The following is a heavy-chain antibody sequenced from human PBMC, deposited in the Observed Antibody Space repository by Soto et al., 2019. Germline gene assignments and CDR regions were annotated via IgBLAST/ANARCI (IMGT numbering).Heavy chain of an antibody. Sequence: GGSLRLSCAASGFTFTNYWMHWARQAPGKGLLWVARINGDGTTTNYADSVKGRFTISRDNAKNTMYLQMNSLRAEDTALFYCVREFGNPVLPLDYWGRGTLVTVSS. V-gene: IGHV3-74*01. CDR1: GFTFTNYW. D-gene: IGHD2-15*01. CDR2: INGDGTTT. CDR3: VREFGNPVLPLDY. J-gene: IGHJ4*02.